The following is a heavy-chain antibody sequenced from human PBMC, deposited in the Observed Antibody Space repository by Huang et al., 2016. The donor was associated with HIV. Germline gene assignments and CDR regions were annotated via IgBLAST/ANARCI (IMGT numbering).Heavy chain of an antibody. CDR3: ARHVANLVSPWGYTFDM. CDR2: ISGNYGNT. CDR1: GYTFSTYD. D-gene: IGHD5-12*01. Sequence: QVQLVQSGAEVKKPGASVKVSCKASGYTFSTYDISWVRQAPGQGLEWMGWISGNYGNTNYAQKVQGRITMTTDTSTNTAYMELRSLRSDDTAVYFCARHVANLVSPWGYTFDMWGQGTMVTVSS. V-gene: IGHV1-18*01. J-gene: IGHJ3*02.